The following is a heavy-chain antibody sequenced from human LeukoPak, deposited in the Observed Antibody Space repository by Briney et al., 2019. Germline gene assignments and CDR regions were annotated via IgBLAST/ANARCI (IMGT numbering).Heavy chain of an antibody. CDR2: IYHSGST. CDR1: GGSISSSNW. V-gene: IGHV4-4*02. Sequence: SETLSLTCAVSGGSISSSNWWSWVRQPPGKGLEWIGEIYHSGSTNYNPSLKSRVTISADKSKNQFSLKLSSVTAAGTAVYYCARDYYGSRKVYYFDYWGQGTLVTVSS. CDR3: ARDYYGSRKVYYFDY. D-gene: IGHD3-10*01. J-gene: IGHJ4*02.